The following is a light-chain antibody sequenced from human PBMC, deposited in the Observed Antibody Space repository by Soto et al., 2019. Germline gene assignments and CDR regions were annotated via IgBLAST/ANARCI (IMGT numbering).Light chain of an antibody. CDR1: QSVSSY. CDR3: QPRSNWPRT. CDR2: DAS. Sequence: EIVLTQSPATLSLSPGERATLSCRASQSVSSYLAWYQQKPGQAPRLLIYDASNRATGIPARFSGSGSGTDFTLTISNLEPEDFAVYYCQPRSNWPRTFGQGTKVEIK. V-gene: IGKV3-11*01. J-gene: IGKJ1*01.